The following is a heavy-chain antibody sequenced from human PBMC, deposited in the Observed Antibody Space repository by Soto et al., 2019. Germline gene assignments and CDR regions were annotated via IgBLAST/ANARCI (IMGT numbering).Heavy chain of an antibody. D-gene: IGHD2-2*01. V-gene: IGHV3-23*01. CDR3: AKGGRYCSSTSCSSRNYFES. J-gene: IGHJ4*02. CDR2: ISGGGGIT. Sequence: GSLRLSCAASGFTFSSYAMSWVRQAPGKGLEWVSTISGGGGITNYADSVKGRFTISRDNSRTTLYLQMNTLRAEDTAVYYCAKGGRYCSSTSCSSRNYFESWGQGTLVTVSS. CDR1: GFTFSSYA.